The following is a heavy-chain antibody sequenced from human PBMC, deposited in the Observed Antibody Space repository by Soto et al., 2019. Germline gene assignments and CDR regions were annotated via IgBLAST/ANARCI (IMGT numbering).Heavy chain of an antibody. CDR3: ARENGDYVPNYFDY. CDR2: IYYSGSA. J-gene: IGHJ4*02. D-gene: IGHD4-17*01. CDR1: GGSISSGGYY. V-gene: IGHV4-31*03. Sequence: QVQLQESGPGLVKPSQTLSLTCTVSGGSISSGGYYWSWIRQHPGKGLEWIGYIYYSGSAYYNPSLKSRVTISVDTSKNQFSLKLNSVTAADTAVYYCARENGDYVPNYFDYWGQGTLVTVSS.